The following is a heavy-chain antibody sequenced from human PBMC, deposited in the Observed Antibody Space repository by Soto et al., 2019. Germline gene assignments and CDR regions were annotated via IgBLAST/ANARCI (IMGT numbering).Heavy chain of an antibody. CDR1: GFTFDDYA. V-gene: IGHV3-9*01. J-gene: IGHJ3*02. D-gene: IGHD2-8*02. CDR3: GKDKDWTGKMNGAVAI. Sequence: EVQLVESGGGLVQPGRSLRLSCAASGFTFDDYAMYWVRQAPGMGLEWVSGISWNTGSIAYADSAKGRFTISRDNAKSSLYLQMNSLSAEATAFYYCGKDKDWTGKMNGAVAIWGQGSMVTVSS. CDR2: ISWNTGSI.